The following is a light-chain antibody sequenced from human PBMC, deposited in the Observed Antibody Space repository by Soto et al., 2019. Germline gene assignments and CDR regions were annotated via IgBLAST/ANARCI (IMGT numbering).Light chain of an antibody. V-gene: IGLV1-44*01. CDR2: NNN. CDR1: SSNIGNRG. Sequence: QSVLTQPPSASGTPGQRVTISCSGSSSNIGNRGVNWYQQLPGAAPKLLIYNNNERPSGVPDRFSGSKSGTSASLAISGLQSEDEADYYCATWDDSLKAGVFGGGTKLTVL. J-gene: IGLJ3*02. CDR3: ATWDDSLKAGV.